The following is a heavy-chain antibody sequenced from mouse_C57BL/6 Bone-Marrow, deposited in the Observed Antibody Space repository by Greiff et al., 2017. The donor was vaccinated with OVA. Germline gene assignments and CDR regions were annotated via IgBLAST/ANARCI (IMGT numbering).Heavy chain of an antibody. CDR3: AREGLRDAMDY. D-gene: IGHD2-4*01. CDR1: GYTFTSYW. V-gene: IGHV1-69*01. J-gene: IGHJ4*01. Sequence: VQLQQSGAELVMPGASVKLSCKASGYTFTSYWMHWVKQRPGQGLEWIGEIDPSDSYTNYNQKFKGKSTLTVDKSSSTAYMQLSSLTSEVAAVYYCAREGLRDAMDYWGRGTSVTVSS. CDR2: IDPSDSYT.